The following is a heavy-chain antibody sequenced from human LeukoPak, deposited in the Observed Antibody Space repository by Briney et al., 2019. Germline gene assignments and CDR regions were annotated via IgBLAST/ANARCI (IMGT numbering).Heavy chain of an antibody. V-gene: IGHV3-53*05. CDR2: IYSGGST. Sequence: GGSLRLSCAASGFTVSSNYMSWVRQAPGKGLEWVSVIYSGGSTYYADSVKGRFTISRDNAKNSLYLQMNSLRAEDTALYYCAKDTRFLPLYYFDYWGQGTLVTVSS. CDR1: GFTVSSNY. J-gene: IGHJ4*02. D-gene: IGHD3-3*01. CDR3: AKDTRFLPLYYFDY.